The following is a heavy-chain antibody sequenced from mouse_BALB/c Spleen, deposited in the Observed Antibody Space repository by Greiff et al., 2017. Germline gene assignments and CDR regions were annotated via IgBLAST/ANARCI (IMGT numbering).Heavy chain of an antibody. Sequence: VKLVESGPGLVKPSQTLSLTCSVTGDSFTSCYWHWVRQFPGNKLEYMGYISYSGSTYYYTSLKSRIAIPRDTSKNQYSLQLNSVTTEDTATYYCARYGYGSSYGWYFDVWGAGTTVTVSS. CDR2: ISYSGST. V-gene: IGHV3-8*02. CDR3: ARYGYGSSYGWYFDV. D-gene: IGHD1-1*01. J-gene: IGHJ1*01. CDR1: GDSFTSCY.